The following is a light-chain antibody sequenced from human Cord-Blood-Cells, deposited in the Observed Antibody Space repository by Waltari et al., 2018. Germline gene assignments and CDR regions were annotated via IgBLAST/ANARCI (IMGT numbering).Light chain of an antibody. CDR3: QSADSSGTYPVV. CDR1: ALPKQY. CDR2: KDS. Sequence: SYELTQPPSVSVSPGQTARTTCSGEALPKQYAYWYQQKPGQAPVLVIYKDSERPSGIPERFSGSSSGTTVTLTISGGQADDEADYYCQSADSSGTYPVVFGGGTKLTVL. J-gene: IGLJ2*01. V-gene: IGLV3-25*02.